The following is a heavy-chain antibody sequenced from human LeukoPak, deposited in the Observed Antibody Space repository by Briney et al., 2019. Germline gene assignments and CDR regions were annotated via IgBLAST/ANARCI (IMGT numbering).Heavy chain of an antibody. V-gene: IGHV3-23*01. Sequence: GGSLRLSCAASGFTFSSYAMSWVRQAPGKGLEWVSAISGSGGSTYYADSVKGRFTISRDNSKNTLYLQMNSLRAEDTAVYYCAKDNVEYYYDSSGYYDYWGQGTLVTVSS. CDR2: ISGSGGST. CDR3: AKDNVEYYYDSSGYYDY. CDR1: GFTFSSYA. D-gene: IGHD3-22*01. J-gene: IGHJ4*02.